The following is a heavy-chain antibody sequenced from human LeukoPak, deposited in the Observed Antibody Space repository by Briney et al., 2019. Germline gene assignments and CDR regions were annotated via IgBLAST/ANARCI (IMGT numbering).Heavy chain of an antibody. CDR3: ARIHYRTYYYGSGSYSPFDS. D-gene: IGHD3-10*01. V-gene: IGHV4-34*01. CDR2: INHSGST. Sequence: SETLCLTCAVYGGSFSGYYWSRIRQPPGKGLEWIAEINHSGSTNYNPSLKSRVTISGDTSKNQFSLKLSSVTAADTAVYYCARIHYRTYYYGSGSYSPFDSWGQGTLVTVPS. CDR1: GGSFSGYY. J-gene: IGHJ4*02.